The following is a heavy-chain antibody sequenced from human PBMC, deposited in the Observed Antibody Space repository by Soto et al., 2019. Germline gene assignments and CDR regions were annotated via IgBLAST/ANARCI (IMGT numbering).Heavy chain of an antibody. D-gene: IGHD2-8*01. CDR1: GGSISSRRNY. CDR3: ARDGRRNVLDV. V-gene: IGHV4-39*07. Sequence: PSETLSLTCTVSGGSISSRRNYWGWIRQPPGKGLEWIGTIFYSGSTYYNPSLKSRVTISVDTSKNQFSLKLSSVTAADTAVYYCARDGRRNVLDVSAQRTTVPGSS. J-gene: IGHJ6*02. CDR2: IFYSGST.